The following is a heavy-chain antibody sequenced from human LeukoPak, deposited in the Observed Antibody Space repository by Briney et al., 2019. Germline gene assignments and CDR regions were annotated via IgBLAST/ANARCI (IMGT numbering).Heavy chain of an antibody. CDR3: ATGGASSGFDY. V-gene: IGHV4-59*01. CDR1: GGSTSTYY. D-gene: IGHD3-22*01. Sequence: SETLSLTCTVSGGSTSTYYWSWIRQPPGKGLEWIGYAYYSGSSNYNPSLKSRVTISVDTSTNQFSLKLSSVTAADTAVYYCATGGASSGFDYWGQGTLVTVSS. J-gene: IGHJ4*02. CDR2: AYYSGSS.